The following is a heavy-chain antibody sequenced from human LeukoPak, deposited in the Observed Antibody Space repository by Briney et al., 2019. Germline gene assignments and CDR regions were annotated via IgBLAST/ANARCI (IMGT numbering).Heavy chain of an antibody. CDR2: INPNNGGT. CDR3: ARVRPIAAAGFDY. CDR1: GYTFTGYY. J-gene: IGHJ4*02. Sequence: ASVTVSCKASGYTFTGYYMHWVRQAPGQGLEWMGWINPNNGGTNYAQKFQARVTMTRDTSISTAYMELSSLRSDDTAVYYCARVRPIAAAGFDYWGQGTLVTVSS. V-gene: IGHV1-2*02. D-gene: IGHD6-13*01.